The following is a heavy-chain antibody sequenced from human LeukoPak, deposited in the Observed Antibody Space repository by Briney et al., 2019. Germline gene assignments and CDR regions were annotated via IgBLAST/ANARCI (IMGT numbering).Heavy chain of an antibody. D-gene: IGHD2-2*01. J-gene: IGHJ4*02. V-gene: IGHV3-30*18. Sequence: PGRSLRLSCAASGFTFSSYGMHWVRRAPGKGLEWVAVISYDGSNKYYADSVKGRFTISRDNSKNTLYLQMNSLRAEDTAVYYCAKRIASSTSCCDFDYWGQGTLVTVSS. CDR2: ISYDGSNK. CDR1: GFTFSSYG. CDR3: AKRIASSTSCCDFDY.